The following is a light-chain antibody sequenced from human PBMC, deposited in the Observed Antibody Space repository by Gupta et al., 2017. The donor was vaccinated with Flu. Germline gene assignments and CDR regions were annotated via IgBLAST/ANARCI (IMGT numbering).Light chain of an antibody. CDR2: SAS. J-gene: IGKJ4*01. V-gene: IGKV1-39*01. Sequence: DIQMTHSPSSVSASVGDTVTCTCRTSQNIGTYLHWYQHKPGKAPRLLISSASSWQSGAPSRFSGRGSGTDFTLTISNRQSEDFATYYCQQNDGDPLTVGRGTEVEVK. CDR1: QNIGTY. CDR3: QQNDGDPLT.